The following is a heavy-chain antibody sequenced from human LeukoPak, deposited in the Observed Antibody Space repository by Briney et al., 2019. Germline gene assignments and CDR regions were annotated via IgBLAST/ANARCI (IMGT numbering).Heavy chain of an antibody. CDR1: GFTFSSYE. CDR2: ISSSGSTI. J-gene: IGHJ6*03. Sequence: GGSLRLSCAASGFTFSSYEMNWVRQAPGKGLEWVSYISSSGSTIYYADSVKGRFTISRDNAKNSLYLQMNSLRAEDTAVYYCARVRRDSDYYYYMDVWGKGTTVTVSS. CDR3: ARVRRDSDYYYYMDV. D-gene: IGHD2-15*01. V-gene: IGHV3-48*03.